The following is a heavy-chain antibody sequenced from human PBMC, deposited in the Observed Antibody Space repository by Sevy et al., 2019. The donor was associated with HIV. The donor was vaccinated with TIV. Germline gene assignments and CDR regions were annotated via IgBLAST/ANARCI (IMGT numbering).Heavy chain of an antibody. CDR3: ARLGGVAGTVDY. CDR2: ISAYNGNT. V-gene: IGHV1-18*01. J-gene: IGHJ4*02. D-gene: IGHD6-19*01. CDR1: GYTFTSYG. Sequence: ASVKVSCKASGYTFTSYGISWVRQAPGQGLEWMGWISAYNGNTNYAQKLQGRVTMTTDTSTSTACMELRSLRSDDTAVYYCARLGGVAGTVDYWGQGTLVTVSS.